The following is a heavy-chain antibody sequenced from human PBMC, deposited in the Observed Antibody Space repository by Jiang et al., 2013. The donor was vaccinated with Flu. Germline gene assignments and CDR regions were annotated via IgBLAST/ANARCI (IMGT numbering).Heavy chain of an antibody. J-gene: IGHJ5*02. V-gene: IGHV4-34*01. CDR2: INHSGST. CDR1: GGSFSGYY. D-gene: IGHD6-25*01. Sequence: LLKPSETLSLTCAVYGGSFSGYYWSWIRQPPGKGLEWIGEINHSGSTNYNPSLKSRVTISVDTSKNQFSLKLSSVTAADTAVYYCARGEDAAMFDPWGQGTLVTVSS. CDR3: ARGEDAAMFDP.